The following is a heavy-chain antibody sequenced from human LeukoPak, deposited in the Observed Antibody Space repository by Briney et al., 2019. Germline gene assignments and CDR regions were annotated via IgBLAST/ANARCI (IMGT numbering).Heavy chain of an antibody. CDR1: GFIFSSYG. V-gene: IGHV3-30*02. D-gene: IGHD3-10*01. CDR2: IRYDGSKK. J-gene: IGHJ5*02. CDR3: AKDSLVFGETEAGSWFDP. Sequence: QPGGSLRLSCAASGFIFSSYGMHWVRQAPGKGLEWVAFIRYDGSKKYYADSVKGRFTISRDNSKNTLYLQMNSLRAEDTAVYYCAKDSLVFGETEAGSWFDPWGQGTLVTVS.